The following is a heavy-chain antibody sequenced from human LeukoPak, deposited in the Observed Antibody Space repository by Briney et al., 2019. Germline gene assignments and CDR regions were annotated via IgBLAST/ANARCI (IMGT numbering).Heavy chain of an antibody. CDR1: GFTFSNYA. CDR3: ASRTWTGPGYYAFDI. CDR2: EGSAGGT. J-gene: IGHJ3*02. V-gene: IGHV3-23*01. Sequence: PGGSLRLSCAASGFTFSNYAVAWVRQAPGKGLGWVSAEGSAGGTYYADSVRGRFTISRDNSGNTLSLQMSSLRVEDTALYYCASRTWTGPGYYAFDIWGQGTMVTVSS. D-gene: IGHD3/OR15-3a*01.